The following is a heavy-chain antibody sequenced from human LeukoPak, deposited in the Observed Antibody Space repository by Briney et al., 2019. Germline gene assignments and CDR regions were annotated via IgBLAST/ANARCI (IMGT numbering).Heavy chain of an antibody. CDR1: GFTFSSYW. V-gene: IGHV3-7*01. CDR3: ARVVGYQYYFDF. Sequence: GGSLRLSCAASGFTFSSYWMSWVRQAPGKGLEWVANIKQDGSEKYYVDSMKGRFTISRDNAKNSLYLQMNSLGAEDTAVYYCARVVGYQYYFDFWGQGTLVTVSS. D-gene: IGHD5-18*01. CDR2: IKQDGSEK. J-gene: IGHJ4*02.